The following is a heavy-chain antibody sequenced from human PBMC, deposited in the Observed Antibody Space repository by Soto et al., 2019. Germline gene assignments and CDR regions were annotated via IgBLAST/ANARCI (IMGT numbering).Heavy chain of an antibody. D-gene: IGHD3-10*01. Sequence: ASVKVSCKASGYTFTSYDINWVRQATGQGLEWMGWMNPNSGNTGYAQKFQGRVTMTRNTSISTAYMELSSLRSEDTAVYYCARGRGRGVIIYSNWFDHWGQGTLVTVSS. CDR3: ARGRGRGVIIYSNWFDH. V-gene: IGHV1-8*01. J-gene: IGHJ5*02. CDR1: GYTFTSYD. CDR2: MNPNSGNT.